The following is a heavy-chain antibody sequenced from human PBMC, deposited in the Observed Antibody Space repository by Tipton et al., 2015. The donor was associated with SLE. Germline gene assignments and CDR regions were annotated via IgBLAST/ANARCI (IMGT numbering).Heavy chain of an antibody. CDR3: ARDLEARGGHYFDY. D-gene: IGHD1-1*01. J-gene: IGHJ4*02. Sequence: TLSLTCTVSGGSTSSYYWSWIRQPPGKGLEWIGYIYYSGSTNYNPSLKSRVTISVDTSKNQFSLKLSSVTAADTAVYYCARDLEARGGHYFDYWGQGTLVTVSS. CDR2: IYYSGST. CDR1: GGSTSSYY. V-gene: IGHV4-59*01.